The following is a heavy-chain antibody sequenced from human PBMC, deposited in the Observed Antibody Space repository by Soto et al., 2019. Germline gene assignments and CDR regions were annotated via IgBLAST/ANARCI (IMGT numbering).Heavy chain of an antibody. Sequence: ASVKVSCKASGYTFTNYGINWVRQAPVQGLEWMGWISPFTGDTHYTQSLQGRITMTTDTSTSTAYMELRSLRSADTAVYYCARSCSGGSCHSAYWGQGTLVTVSS. CDR1: GYTFTNYG. V-gene: IGHV1-18*04. CDR2: ISPFTGDT. J-gene: IGHJ4*02. CDR3: ARSCSGGSCHSAY. D-gene: IGHD2-15*01.